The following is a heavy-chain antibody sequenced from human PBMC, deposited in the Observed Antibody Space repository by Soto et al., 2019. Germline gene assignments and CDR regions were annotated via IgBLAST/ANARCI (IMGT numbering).Heavy chain of an antibody. V-gene: IGHV4-61*01. CDR2: IYYSGST. CDR3: ARFYGIVGANYYFDY. CDR1: GGSVSSGSYY. J-gene: IGHJ4*02. Sequence: SETLSLTCTVSGGSVSSGSYYWSWIRQPPGKGLEWIGYIYYSGSTNYNPSLKSRVTISVDTSKNQFSLKLSSVTAADTAVYYCARFYGIVGANYYFDYWGQGTLVTVSS. D-gene: IGHD1-26*01.